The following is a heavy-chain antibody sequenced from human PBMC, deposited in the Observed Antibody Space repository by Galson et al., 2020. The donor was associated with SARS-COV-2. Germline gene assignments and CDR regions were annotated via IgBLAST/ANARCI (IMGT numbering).Heavy chain of an antibody. J-gene: IGHJ5*02. V-gene: IGHV1-24*01. Sequence: ASVKVSCKVSGYTLTELSMHWVRQAPGKGLEWMGGFDPEDGETIYAQKFQGRVTMTEDTSTDTAYMELSSLRSEDTAVYYCALTTVVKAPAGWFDPWGRGSLVTVSS. CDR3: ALTTVVKAPAGWFDP. CDR2: FDPEDGET. CDR1: GYTLTELS. D-gene: IGHD4-17*01.